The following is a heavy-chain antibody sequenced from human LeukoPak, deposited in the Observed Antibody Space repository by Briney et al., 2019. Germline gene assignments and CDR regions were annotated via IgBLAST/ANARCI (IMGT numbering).Heavy chain of an antibody. Sequence: GGSLRLSCAASGFTFSSYWMSWVRQAPGKGLEWVSVIYSGGSTYYADSVKGRFTISRDNSKNTLYLQMNSLRAEDTAVYYCAREGFGYDILTGYYGYWGQGTLVTVSS. D-gene: IGHD3-9*01. CDR1: GFTFSSYW. CDR3: AREGFGYDILTGYYGY. J-gene: IGHJ4*02. V-gene: IGHV3-66*01. CDR2: IYSGGST.